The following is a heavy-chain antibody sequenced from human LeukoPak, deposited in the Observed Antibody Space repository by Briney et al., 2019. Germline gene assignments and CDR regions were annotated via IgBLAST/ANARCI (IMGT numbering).Heavy chain of an antibody. D-gene: IGHD4-23*01. V-gene: IGHV1-46*01. J-gene: IGHJ5*02. Sequence: GASVKVSCKSSGENFSSYVITWVRQAPGQGLEWMGIINPSGGSTSYAQKFQGRVTMTRDTSTSTVYMELSSLRSEDTAVYYCARDYGGNSNWFDPWGQGTLVTVSS. CDR2: INPSGGST. CDR3: ARDYGGNSNWFDP. CDR1: GENFSSYV.